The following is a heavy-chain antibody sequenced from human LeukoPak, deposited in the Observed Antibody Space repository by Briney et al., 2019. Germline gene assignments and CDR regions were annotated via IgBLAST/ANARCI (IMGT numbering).Heavy chain of an antibody. D-gene: IGHD6-13*01. Sequence: GGSLRLSCAVSGFSVSGYWMTWVRRAPGKGLEWVANIKQDGSEKNYVDSVKGRFTISRDNAENSLFLQMNSLRVEDRAVYYCAREWQGGIAAAGTRIEGDYWGQGTLVAVSS. CDR2: IKQDGSEK. J-gene: IGHJ4*02. CDR1: GFSVSGYW. V-gene: IGHV3-7*01. CDR3: AREWQGGIAAAGTRIEGDY.